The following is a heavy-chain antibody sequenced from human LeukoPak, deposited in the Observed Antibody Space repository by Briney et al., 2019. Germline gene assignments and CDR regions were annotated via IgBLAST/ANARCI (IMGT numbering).Heavy chain of an antibody. D-gene: IGHD5-24*01. CDR3: ARGINGPVD. Sequence: GGPLRLSCAASGFTFNYFWMLWVRQAPGKGLAWVSRLNTDGSYTGYADSVKGRFTISRDNAKNILNLQMNRLRVEDTAVYYCARGINGPVDWGQGTLVTVSS. CDR1: GFTFNYFW. CDR2: LNTDGSYT. V-gene: IGHV3-74*01. J-gene: IGHJ4*02.